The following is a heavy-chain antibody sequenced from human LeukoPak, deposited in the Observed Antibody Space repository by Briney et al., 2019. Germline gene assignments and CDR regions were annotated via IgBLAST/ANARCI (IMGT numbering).Heavy chain of an antibody. V-gene: IGHV1-18*01. Sequence: ASVKVSCKASGYTFTSYGISWVRQAPGQGLEWMGWISAYNGNTNYAQKFQGRVTMTRNTSITTAYMELSSLRSDDTAVYYCARVFGDPQDWGQGTLVTVSS. CDR3: ARVFGDPQD. CDR2: ISAYNGNT. J-gene: IGHJ4*02. D-gene: IGHD3-10*02. CDR1: GYTFTSYG.